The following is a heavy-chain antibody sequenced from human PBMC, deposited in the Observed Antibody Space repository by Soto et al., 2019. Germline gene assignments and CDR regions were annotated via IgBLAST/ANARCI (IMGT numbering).Heavy chain of an antibody. CDR2: IWYDGSNE. CDR1: GFIFSNSG. D-gene: IGHD2-15*01. Sequence: RRLSCAASGFIFSNSGMHWVRQAPGKGLEWVAVIWYDGSNEYYVASVKGRFTISRDNSKNTLYLQMDSLRVDDTAVYYCARDRGFHDALDVWGQGTMVTVSS. V-gene: IGHV3-33*01. CDR3: ARDRGFHDALDV. J-gene: IGHJ3*01.